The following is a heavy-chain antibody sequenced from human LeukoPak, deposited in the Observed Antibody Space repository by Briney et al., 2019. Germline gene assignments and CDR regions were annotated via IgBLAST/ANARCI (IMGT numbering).Heavy chain of an antibody. Sequence: PSETLSLTCTVSGGSISSYYWSWIRQPPGRGLEWIGYIYYSGSTNYSPSLKSRVTISVDTSKNQFSLKLSSVTATDTAVYYCARFDSGSYQFDAFDIWGQGTMVTVSS. D-gene: IGHD1-26*01. CDR1: GGSISSYY. V-gene: IGHV4-59*01. J-gene: IGHJ3*02. CDR3: ARFDSGSYQFDAFDI. CDR2: IYYSGST.